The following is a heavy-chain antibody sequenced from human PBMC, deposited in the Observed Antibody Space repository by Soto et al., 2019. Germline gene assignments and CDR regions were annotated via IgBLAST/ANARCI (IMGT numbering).Heavy chain of an antibody. V-gene: IGHV3-30*18. CDR2: ISYDGSNK. D-gene: IGHD2-2*01. Sequence: QVQLVESGGGVVQPGRYLRLSCAASGFTFSSYGMHWVRQAPGKGLEWVAVISYDGSNKYYADSVKGRFTTSRDNSKKTRYLQLNSRRGEDTAGYDCAHDSTRSTSCYALDYWGQGTLVRVSS. CDR1: GFTFSSYG. CDR3: AHDSTRSTSCYALDY. J-gene: IGHJ4*02.